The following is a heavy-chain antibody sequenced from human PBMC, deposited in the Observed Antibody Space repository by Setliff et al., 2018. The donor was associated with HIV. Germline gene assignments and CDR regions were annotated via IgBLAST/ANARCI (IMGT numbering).Heavy chain of an antibody. CDR1: GYVFTDYD. D-gene: IGHD3-3*01. Sequence: GASVKVSCKASGYVFTDYDIFWVRQAPGQGLEWMGWINPNGGYTNYAQKFLGRVTMTQDTSFTTAYLELSRLGSDDTAVYYCAADNYNCNSFDSWGQGSLVTVSS. V-gene: IGHV1-2*02. J-gene: IGHJ4*02. CDR2: INPNGGYT. CDR3: AADNYNCNSFDS.